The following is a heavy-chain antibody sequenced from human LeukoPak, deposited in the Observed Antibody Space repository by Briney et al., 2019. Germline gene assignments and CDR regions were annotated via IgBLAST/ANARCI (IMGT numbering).Heavy chain of an antibody. CDR1: GFTFSNCA. D-gene: IGHD6-13*01. CDR2: ISGSGGST. V-gene: IGHV3-23*01. Sequence: GGSLRLSCEASGFTFSNCAMNWVRQAPGKGLEWVSGISGSGGSTDYADSVKGRLTISRDNSKNTLYLQMNSLRAEDTAVYYCAKDRLPSSSWYGSDYWGQGTLVTVSS. J-gene: IGHJ4*02. CDR3: AKDRLPSSSWYGSDY.